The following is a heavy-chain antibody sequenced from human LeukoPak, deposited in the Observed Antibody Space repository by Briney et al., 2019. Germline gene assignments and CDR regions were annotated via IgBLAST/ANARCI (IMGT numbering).Heavy chain of an antibody. Sequence: PSETLSLTCTVSGGSTSSYYWSWIRQPPGKGLEWIGYIYYSGSTSYNPSLKSRVTISVDTSKNQFSLKLSSVTAADTAVYYCARADYGSLDYWGQGTLVTVSS. V-gene: IGHV4-59*01. CDR3: ARADYGSLDY. D-gene: IGHD3-16*01. CDR1: GGSTSSYY. J-gene: IGHJ4*02. CDR2: IYYSGST.